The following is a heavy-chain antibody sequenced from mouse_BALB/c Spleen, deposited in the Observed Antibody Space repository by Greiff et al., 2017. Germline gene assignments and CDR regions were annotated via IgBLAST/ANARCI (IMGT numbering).Heavy chain of an antibody. D-gene: IGHD5-1*01. CDR1: GYTFTDYE. CDR3: TREYGLDY. CDR2: IDPETGGT. Sequence: VQLQQSGAELVRPGASVTLSCKASGYTFTDYEMHWVKQTPVHGLEWIGAIDPETGGTAYNQKFKGKATLTADKSSSTAYMELRSLTSEDSAVYYCTREYGLDYWGQGTTLTVSS. J-gene: IGHJ2*01. V-gene: IGHV1-15*01.